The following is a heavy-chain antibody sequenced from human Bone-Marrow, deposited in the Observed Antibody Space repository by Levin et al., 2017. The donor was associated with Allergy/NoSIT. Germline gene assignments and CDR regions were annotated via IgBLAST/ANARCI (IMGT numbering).Heavy chain of an antibody. CDR3: AKGRSSLLDAFNF. J-gene: IGHJ3*01. CDR2: ISWNSDTI. D-gene: IGHD6-13*01. Sequence: KGLECVSGISWNSDTIYYADSVKGRFTISRDNAKKSLYLQMNSLRADDTALYYCAKGRSSLLDAFNFRGQGVMVTFSS. V-gene: IGHV3-9*01.